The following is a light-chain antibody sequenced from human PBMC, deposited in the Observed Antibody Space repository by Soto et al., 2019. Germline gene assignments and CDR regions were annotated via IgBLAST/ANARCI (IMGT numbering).Light chain of an antibody. CDR2: AAS. CDR3: LQDYNLPRT. CDR1: RDIGND. J-gene: IGKJ1*01. V-gene: IGKV1-6*01. Sequence: IQMTQSPLSLSASVGDRVIITCRASRDIGNDLGWYQQKPGKAPKLLIFAASTLHSGVPSRFSGSGSGTVFTLTISSLHPEYFATYFCLQDYNLPRTFGQGT.